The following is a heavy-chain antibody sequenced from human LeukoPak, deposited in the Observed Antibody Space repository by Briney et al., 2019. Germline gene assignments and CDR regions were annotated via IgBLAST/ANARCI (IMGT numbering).Heavy chain of an antibody. Sequence: GGSLRLSCAASGFAFSYYGMHWVRHAPGKGLEWVAVISHDGSNIHYGDSVKGRFTISRDNSKNTVYLQMNSVRAEDTAIYYCAKDPYRVVVATGNYLDPWGQGTLVTVSS. V-gene: IGHV3-30*18. D-gene: IGHD2-15*01. CDR2: ISHDGSNI. J-gene: IGHJ5*02. CDR1: GFAFSYYG. CDR3: AKDPYRVVVATGNYLDP.